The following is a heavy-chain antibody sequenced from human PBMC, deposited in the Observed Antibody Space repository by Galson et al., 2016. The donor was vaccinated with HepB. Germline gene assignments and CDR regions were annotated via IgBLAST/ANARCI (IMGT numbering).Heavy chain of an antibody. CDR3: ARDPYDSSGYYYFDY. J-gene: IGHJ4*02. V-gene: IGHV1-18*01. D-gene: IGHD3-22*01. CDR2: ISGYNGKT. CDR1: GYTFTNYG. Sequence: SCKASGYTFTNYGISWVRQAPGQGLEWMGWISGYNGKTNYAQKLQGRVTMTTDTTTRTAYLELRSLRSDDTAVYYCARDPYDSSGYYYFDYWSQGSLVTVSS.